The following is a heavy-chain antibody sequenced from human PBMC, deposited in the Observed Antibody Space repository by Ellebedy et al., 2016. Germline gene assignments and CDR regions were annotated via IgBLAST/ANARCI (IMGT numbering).Heavy chain of an antibody. J-gene: IGHJ4*02. CDR3: ARDYSWSLDY. Sequence: RQAPGQGLEWMGRINPSGGSTSYAQKFQDRVTMTRDTSTSTVNMELSSLRSEDTAVYYCARDYSWSLDYWGQGTLVTVSS. CDR2: INPSGGST. V-gene: IGHV1-46*01. D-gene: IGHD6-13*01.